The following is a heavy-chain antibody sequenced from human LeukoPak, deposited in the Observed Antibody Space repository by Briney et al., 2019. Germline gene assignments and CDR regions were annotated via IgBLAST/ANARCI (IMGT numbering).Heavy chain of an antibody. CDR2: IIPILGIA. Sequence: GASVKVSCKASGGTFSSYAISWVRQAPGQGLEWMGRIIPILGIANYAQKFQGRVTITADKSTSTAYMELSSLRSEDTAVYYCARVPDIVGGREPYYYYGMDVWGQGTTVTVSS. CDR1: GGTFSSYA. J-gene: IGHJ6*02. D-gene: IGHD2-15*01. V-gene: IGHV1-69*04. CDR3: ARVPDIVGGREPYYYYGMDV.